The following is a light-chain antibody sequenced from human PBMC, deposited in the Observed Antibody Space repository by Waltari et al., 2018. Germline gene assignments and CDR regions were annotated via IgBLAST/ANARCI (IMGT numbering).Light chain of an antibody. Sequence: DIQMTQSPSTLSAYVGARVIITCRASQSVKNKLAWYQQKPGKAPKVLVHKASRLESGVPSRFSGSGYGTEFTLTISSPQPDDFATYYCQEYDSLPVTFGGGTKVEIK. CDR3: QEYDSLPVT. CDR1: QSVKNK. V-gene: IGKV1-5*03. J-gene: IGKJ4*01. CDR2: KAS.